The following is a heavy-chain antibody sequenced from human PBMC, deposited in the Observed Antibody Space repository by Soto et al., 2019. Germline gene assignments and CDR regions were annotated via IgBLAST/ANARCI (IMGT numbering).Heavy chain of an antibody. D-gene: IGHD6-19*01. CDR2: ISTSSSYI. J-gene: IGHJ5*01. CDR3: ARGLGRATSKNWFDS. Sequence: PGGSLRLSCEGSGFTFNPYNMNWVRQAPGKGLEWVASISTSSSYIYYAASVEGRFTVSRDNAKNSLYLQMSDLRAEDTAVYYCARGLGRATSKNWFDSWGQGTQVTVSS. CDR1: GFTFNPYN. V-gene: IGHV3-21*01.